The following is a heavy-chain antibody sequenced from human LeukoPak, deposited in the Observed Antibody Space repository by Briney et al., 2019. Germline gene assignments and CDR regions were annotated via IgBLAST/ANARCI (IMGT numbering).Heavy chain of an antibody. CDR1: GGSISSYY. V-gene: IGHV4-59*01. J-gene: IGHJ3*02. Sequence: SETLSLTCTVSGGSISSYYWSWIRQPPGKGLEWIGYIYYSGSTNCNPSLKSRVTISVDTSKNQFSLKLSSVTAADTAVYYCARHAIPGDAFDIWGQGTMVTVSS. CDR3: ARHAIPGDAFDI. CDR2: IYYSGST.